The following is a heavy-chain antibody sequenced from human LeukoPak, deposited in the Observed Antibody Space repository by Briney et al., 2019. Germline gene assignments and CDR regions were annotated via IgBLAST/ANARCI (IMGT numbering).Heavy chain of an antibody. D-gene: IGHD3-10*01. CDR2: IKQDGSEK. Sequence: GGSLRLSCAASGFTFSSYWMSWVRQAPGKGLEWVANIKQDGSEKYYVDSVKGRFTISRDNAKNSLYLQMNSLRAEDTAVYYCASELGYYYGSSFDYWGQGTLVTVSS. J-gene: IGHJ4*02. CDR3: ASELGYYYGSSFDY. CDR1: GFTFSSYW. V-gene: IGHV3-7*01.